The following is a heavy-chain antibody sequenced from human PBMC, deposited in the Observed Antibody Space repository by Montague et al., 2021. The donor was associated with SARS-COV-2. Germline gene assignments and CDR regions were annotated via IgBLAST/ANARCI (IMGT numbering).Heavy chain of an antibody. J-gene: IGHJ4*02. V-gene: IGHV3-7*01. Sequence: SLILSCDASVFTVSSYWISCVRQAPWTGLEWLAHIKQDGSEQYYXDSLKVRFTISRDNAKNSLYLQLNSLRAEATAVYYCARVPSSNWYFDYWGQGTLVTVSS. CDR2: IKQDGSEQ. D-gene: IGHD6-13*01. CDR1: VFTVSSYW. CDR3: ARVPSSNWYFDY.